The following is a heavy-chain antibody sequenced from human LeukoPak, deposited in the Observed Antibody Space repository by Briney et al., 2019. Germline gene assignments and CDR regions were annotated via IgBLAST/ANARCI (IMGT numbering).Heavy chain of an antibody. CDR3: AKDMSGGDCPDY. D-gene: IGHD2-21*02. V-gene: IGHV3-21*01. J-gene: IGHJ4*02. Sequence: PGGSLRLSCAASGFTFSNYAMSWVRQAPGKGLEWVSSISSSSSYIYYADSLKGRFTISRDNSKNTLYLQMNSLRAEDTAVYYCAKDMSGGDCPDYWGQGTLVTVSS. CDR2: ISSSSSYI. CDR1: GFTFSNYA.